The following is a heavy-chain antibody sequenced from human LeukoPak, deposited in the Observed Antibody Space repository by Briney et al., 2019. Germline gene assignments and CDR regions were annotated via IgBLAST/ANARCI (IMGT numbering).Heavy chain of an antibody. Sequence: PGGSLRLSCAASGFTFSSYSMNWVRQAPGKGLEWVSYISSSSSTIYYADSVKGRFTVSRDNAKNSLYLQMNSLRAEDTAVYYCAREGSGYYVYYFDYWGQGTLVTVSS. V-gene: IGHV3-48*04. CDR1: GFTFSSYS. J-gene: IGHJ4*02. D-gene: IGHD3-3*01. CDR2: ISSSSSTI. CDR3: AREGSGYYVYYFDY.